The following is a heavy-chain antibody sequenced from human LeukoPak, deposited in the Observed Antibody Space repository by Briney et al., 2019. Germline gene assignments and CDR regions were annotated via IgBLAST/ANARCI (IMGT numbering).Heavy chain of an antibody. D-gene: IGHD1-26*01. Sequence: GGSLRLSCAASGFTFDDYAMHWVRQAPGKGLEWVSLISGGGGSTYYADSVKGRFTISRDNSKNSLYLQMNSLRTEDTALYYCAKDIFWGGANAYYFDYWGQGTLVTVSS. CDR2: ISGGGGST. CDR1: GFTFDDYA. J-gene: IGHJ4*02. CDR3: AKDIFWGGANAYYFDY. V-gene: IGHV3-43*02.